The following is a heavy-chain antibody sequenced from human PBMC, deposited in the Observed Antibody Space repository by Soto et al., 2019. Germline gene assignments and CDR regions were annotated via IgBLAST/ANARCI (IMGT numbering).Heavy chain of an antibody. CDR1: GGSFSGYY. CDR2: INHSGST. D-gene: IGHD6-19*01. J-gene: IGHJ6*03. Sequence: PSETLSLTCAVYGGSFSGYYWSWIRQPPGKGLEWIGEINHSGSTNYNPSLKSRVTISVDTSKNQFSLKLSSVTAADTAVYYCARVPPGIAVAGTYYYYYMDVWGKGTTVTVSS. V-gene: IGHV4-34*01. CDR3: ARVPPGIAVAGTYYYYYMDV.